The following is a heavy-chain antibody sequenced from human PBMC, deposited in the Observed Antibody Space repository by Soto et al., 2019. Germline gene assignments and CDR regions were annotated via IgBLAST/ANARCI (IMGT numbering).Heavy chain of an antibody. CDR1: GGTFSSYA. Sequence: QVQLVQSGAEVKKPGSSVKVSCKASGGTFSSYAISWVRQAPGQGLEWMGGIIPIFGTANYAQKFQGRGTITADKSTSTACLGLSFLLSNATAVSYCATAHYSRGYGVFAYWGHGTLVTVSS. V-gene: IGHV1-69*06. CDR3: ATAHYSRGYGVFAY. D-gene: IGHD5-12*01. J-gene: IGHJ4*01. CDR2: IIPIFGTA.